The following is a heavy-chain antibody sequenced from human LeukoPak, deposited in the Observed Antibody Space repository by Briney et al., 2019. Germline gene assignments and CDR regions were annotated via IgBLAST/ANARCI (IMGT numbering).Heavy chain of an antibody. J-gene: IGHJ4*02. D-gene: IGHD6-6*01. CDR1: GGTFSSYA. V-gene: IGHV1-69*05. CDR3: ARGWKQLAGTDY. Sequence: SVKVSCKASGGTFSSYAISWVRQAPGQGLEWMGRIVPIFGTANYAQKFQGRVTITTDESTSTAYMELSSLRSEDTAVYYCARGWKQLAGTDYWGQGTLVTVSS. CDR2: IVPIFGTA.